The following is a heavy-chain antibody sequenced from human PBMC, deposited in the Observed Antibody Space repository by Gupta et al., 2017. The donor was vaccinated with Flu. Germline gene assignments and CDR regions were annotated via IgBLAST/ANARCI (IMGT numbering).Heavy chain of an antibody. J-gene: IGHJ3*02. V-gene: IGHV2-5*02. CDR2: IYWDDDK. CDR1: TTGVH. Sequence: TTGVHVAWIRQPPRGALEWLALIYWDDDKTYSPTLKNRLTISKDNSKNQVVLTMTNMAPADTATYYCAHAAIMAHIDAFDIWGQGTAVTVSS. CDR3: AHAAIMAHIDAFDI. D-gene: IGHD5-12*01.